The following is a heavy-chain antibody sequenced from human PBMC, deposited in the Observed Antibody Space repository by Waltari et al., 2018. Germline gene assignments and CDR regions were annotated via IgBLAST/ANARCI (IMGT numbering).Heavy chain of an antibody. CDR1: GGSISSSSYY. CDR3: ARGLLLTGYYKNAFDI. D-gene: IGHD3-9*01. V-gene: IGHV4-39*07. J-gene: IGHJ3*02. Sequence: QLQLQESGPGLVQPSETLSLTCTVSGGSISSSSYYWGWIRQPPGKGLEWIGSIYYSGSTYYNPSLKSRVTISVDTSKNQFSLKLSSVTAADTAVYYCARGLLLTGYYKNAFDIWGQGTMVTVSS. CDR2: IYYSGST.